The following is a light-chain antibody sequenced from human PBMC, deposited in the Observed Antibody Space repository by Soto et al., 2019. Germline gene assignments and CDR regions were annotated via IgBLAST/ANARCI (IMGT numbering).Light chain of an antibody. CDR3: QKYGGAPPFT. V-gene: IGKV1-27*01. CDR1: QDISNY. J-gene: IGKJ3*01. CDR2: AAS. Sequence: DIPMTQSPSSLSASVGDRVTITCRASQDISNYLAWYQQKPGKVPKLLIYAASTLQSGVPSRFSGSGSGTDFTLTISSLQPEDVAAYYCQKYGGAPPFTFGPGTKVDIK.